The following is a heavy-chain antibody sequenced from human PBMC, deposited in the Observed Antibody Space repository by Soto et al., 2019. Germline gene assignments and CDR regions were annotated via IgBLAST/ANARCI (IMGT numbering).Heavy chain of an antibody. J-gene: IGHJ4*02. CDR1: SGNF. CDR2: INPNSGGT. CDR3: AREEATAGNDCFDY. Sequence: SVKVSCKAPSGNFLNWVRQAPGQGLEWMGWINPNSGGTHYAEQFQGRVTMTWDTSISTVYMELNSLTSDDTAVYYCAREEATAGNDCFDYWAQGTLVT. V-gene: IGHV1-2*02. D-gene: IGHD6-13*01.